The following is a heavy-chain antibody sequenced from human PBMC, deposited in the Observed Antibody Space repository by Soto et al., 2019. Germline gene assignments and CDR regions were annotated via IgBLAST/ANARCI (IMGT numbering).Heavy chain of an antibody. J-gene: IGHJ4*02. Sequence: EVHLVQSGGGLVQPGESLSLSCVASGFTFNDYAMHWGRQTPGKGLEWVAAISNRGSSAYYADSVKGRFTISRDKSTKTLSLLMHTLRVEDTAVYFCAKAFCDAATCFACEYWGQGTRVAVSP. V-gene: IGHV3-23*04. CDR1: GFTFNDYA. CDR3: AKAFCDAATCFACEY. D-gene: IGHD2-2*01. CDR2: ISNRGSSA.